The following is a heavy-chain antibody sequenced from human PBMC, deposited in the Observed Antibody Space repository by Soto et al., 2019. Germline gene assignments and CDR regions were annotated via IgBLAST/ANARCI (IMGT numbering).Heavy chain of an antibody. CDR1: GFTFNTFG. CDR2: ISGSGRST. CDR3: AKEQDPFFRPAAGTDF. J-gene: IGHJ4*02. V-gene: IGHV3-23*01. Sequence: EVQVLESGGGLVQPGGSLRLSCAASGFTFNTFGMNWVRQAPGKGLEWVSAISGSGRSTYYADSVKGRFTISRDNSKNMVYLQINSLRVDDTAVDYCAKEQDPFFRPAAGTDFWGQGTLVTVSS. D-gene: IGHD6-25*01.